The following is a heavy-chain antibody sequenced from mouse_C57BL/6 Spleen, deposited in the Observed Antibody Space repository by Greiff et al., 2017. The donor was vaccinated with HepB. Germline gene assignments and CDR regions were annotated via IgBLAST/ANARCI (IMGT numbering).Heavy chain of an antibody. J-gene: IGHJ3*01. Sequence: EVKLMESGPGLVKPSQSLPLTCSVTGYSITSGYYWNWIRQFPGNKLEWMGYISYDGSNNYNPSLKNRISITRDTSKNQFFLKLNSVTTEDTATYYCAREAYTWFAYWGQGTLVTVSA. CDR2: ISYDGSN. CDR1: GYSITSGYY. D-gene: IGHD6-5*01. V-gene: IGHV3-6*01. CDR3: AREAYTWFAY.